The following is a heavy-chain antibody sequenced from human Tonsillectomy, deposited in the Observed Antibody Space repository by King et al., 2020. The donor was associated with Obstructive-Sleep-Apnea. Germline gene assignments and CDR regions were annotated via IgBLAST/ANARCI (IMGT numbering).Heavy chain of an antibody. CDR1: GFSLSTSGMC. Sequence: VTLKESGPALVKPTQTLTLTCTFSGFSLSTSGMCVSWIRQPPGEALEWLARIDWDDDKYYSTSLKTRLIISKDTSENQVVLTMTNMDPADTATYYGARMVRGYRHGYVEDSVDYGLDVWGQGTTVTVSS. D-gene: IGHD5-18*01. CDR2: IDWDDDK. V-gene: IGHV2-70*11. J-gene: IGHJ6*02. CDR3: ARMVRGYRHGYVEDSVDYGLDV.